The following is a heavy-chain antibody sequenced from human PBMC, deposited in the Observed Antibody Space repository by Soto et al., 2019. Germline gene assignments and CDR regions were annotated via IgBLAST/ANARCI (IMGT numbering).Heavy chain of an antibody. Sequence: GGSLRLSCASSGFTFSSCSMNWVRQAPGKGLEWVSFISGSGDTKYYADSVRGRFTISRDNAKNSLYLQMSSLRDEDTAVYYCAKYCSSDVCFDYWGQGTLVTVSS. D-gene: IGHD2-8*01. CDR3: AKYCSSDVCFDY. J-gene: IGHJ4*02. CDR2: ISGSGDTK. CDR1: GFTFSSCS. V-gene: IGHV3-48*02.